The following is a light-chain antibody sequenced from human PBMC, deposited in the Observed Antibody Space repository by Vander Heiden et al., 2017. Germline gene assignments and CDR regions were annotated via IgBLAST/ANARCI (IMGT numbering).Light chain of an antibody. CDR1: QSVSSNY. Sequence: EIVLTQSPGTLSLSPGERATLSCRASQSVSSNYLAWYQQKPGQAPRLLIYVASSRAAGSPDRFSGSGSGTDFTLTISRLEPEDFAVYFCQQYGASTFTFGQGTKLEIK. CDR2: VAS. J-gene: IGKJ2*01. CDR3: QQYGASTFT. V-gene: IGKV3-20*01.